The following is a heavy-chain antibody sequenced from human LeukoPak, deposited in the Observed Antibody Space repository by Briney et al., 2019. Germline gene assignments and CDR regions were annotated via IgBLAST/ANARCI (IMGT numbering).Heavy chain of an antibody. D-gene: IGHD6-19*01. V-gene: IGHV4-4*07. CDR3: ARQQWGRNFDY. CDR2: IYTRGTT. Sequence: ASETLSLTCTVSGGSISSYYWSWIRQPAGKGLEWIGRIYTRGTTNYKPSLKSRVTMSVDTSKNQFSLKLSSVTAADTAVYYCARQQWGRNFDYWGQGTLVTVSS. CDR1: GGSISSYY. J-gene: IGHJ4*02.